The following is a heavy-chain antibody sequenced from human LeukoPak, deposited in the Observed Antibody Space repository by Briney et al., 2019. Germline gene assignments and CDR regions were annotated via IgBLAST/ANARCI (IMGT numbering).Heavy chain of an antibody. CDR1: GGSMSSYF. J-gene: IGHJ3*02. CDR2: IYYSGST. CDR3: AREKGQYYYDSSGPEGAFDI. V-gene: IGHV4-59*01. Sequence: SETLSLTCTVFGGSMSSYFWSWIRQPPGKGLEWIGYIYYSGSTNYNPSLKSRVTISVDTSKNQFSLKLSSVTAADTAVYYCAREKGQYYYDSSGPEGAFDIWGQGTMVTVSS. D-gene: IGHD3-22*01.